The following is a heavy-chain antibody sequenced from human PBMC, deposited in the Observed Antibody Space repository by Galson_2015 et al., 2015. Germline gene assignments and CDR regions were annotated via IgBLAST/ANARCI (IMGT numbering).Heavy chain of an antibody. J-gene: IGHJ6*03. V-gene: IGHV1-18*01. Sequence: SVKVSCKASGYTFTSYGISWVRQAPGQGLEWMGWISAYNGNTNYAQKLQGRVTMTTDTSTSTAYMELRSLRSDDTAVYYCARLVIVVVPAAHYMDVWGKGTTVTVSS. CDR3: ARLVIVVVPAAHYMDV. CDR1: GYTFTSYG. CDR2: ISAYNGNT. D-gene: IGHD2-2*03.